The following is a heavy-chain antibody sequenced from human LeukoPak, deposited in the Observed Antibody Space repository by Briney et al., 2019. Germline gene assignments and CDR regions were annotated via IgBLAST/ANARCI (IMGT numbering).Heavy chain of an antibody. CDR3: ARDKSYFGSGNYHYFDS. Sequence: PGGSLRLSCVASGFAFSQFPVHWVRQAPGKRLEWVALISHDGGNKKYGDSVKGRFTISRDNSKNTVYLQMNSLRPEDTALYYCARDKSYFGSGNYHYFDSWGQGALVTVSS. CDR2: ISHDGGNK. J-gene: IGHJ4*02. CDR1: GFAFSQFP. D-gene: IGHD3-10*01. V-gene: IGHV3-30*03.